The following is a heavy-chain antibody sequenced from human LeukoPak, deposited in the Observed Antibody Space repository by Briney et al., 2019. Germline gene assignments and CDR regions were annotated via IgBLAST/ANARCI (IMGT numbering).Heavy chain of an antibody. J-gene: IGHJ4*02. D-gene: IGHD5-18*01. Sequence: GGSQRLSCAASGFTFISYWMHWVRQAPGKGLVWVSRINGYGSSTDFADSVKGRFTISRDNAKNTLYLQMNSLRAEDTAVYYCARDAPGNTALDYWGQGTLVTVSS. CDR3: ARDAPGNTALDY. CDR1: GFTFISYW. CDR2: INGYGSST. V-gene: IGHV3-74*01.